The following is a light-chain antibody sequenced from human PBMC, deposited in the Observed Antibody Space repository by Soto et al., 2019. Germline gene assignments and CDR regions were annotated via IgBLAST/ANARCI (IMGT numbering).Light chain of an antibody. CDR3: CSYAGTYTFV. CDR1: SSDIGTYNF. J-gene: IGLJ3*02. V-gene: IGLV2-11*01. CDR2: DVT. Sequence: QSALTQPRSVSGSPGQSVTFSCIGTSSDIGTYNFGSWYQQYPGKTPKLMIYDVTKRPSGVPDRFSGSKSGNTASLTISGLQAEDEADYYCCSYAGTYTFVFGEGTQPTV.